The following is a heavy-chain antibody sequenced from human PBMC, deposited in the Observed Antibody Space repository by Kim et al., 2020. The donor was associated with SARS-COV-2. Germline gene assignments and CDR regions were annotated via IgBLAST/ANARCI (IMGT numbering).Heavy chain of an antibody. CDR1: GYTFTSYA. CDR3: ARDPHLGYCSSTSCYKSALSRSCLDY. CDR2: INTNTGNP. Sequence: ASVKVSCKASGYTFTSYAMNWVRQAPGQGLEWMGWINTNTGNPTYAQGFTGRFVFSLDTSVSTAYLQISSLKAEDTAVYYCARDPHLGYCSSTSCYKSALSRSCLDYWGQGTLVTVSS. J-gene: IGHJ4*02. V-gene: IGHV7-4-1*02. D-gene: IGHD2-2*02.